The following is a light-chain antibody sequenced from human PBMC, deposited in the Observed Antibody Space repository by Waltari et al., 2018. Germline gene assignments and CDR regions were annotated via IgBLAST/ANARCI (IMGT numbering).Light chain of an antibody. CDR1: QSVGWS. CDR3: QHYVRLPVT. J-gene: IGKJ1*01. Sequence: EIVLTQSPGTLSLSPGEGATLSCRASQSVGWSLAWYQQKPGRAPRLLIYGASSRATGLPDRFSASGSGTDFSLSISGLEPEDFAVYYCQHYVRLPVTFGRGTKVEIK. V-gene: IGKV3-20*01. CDR2: GAS.